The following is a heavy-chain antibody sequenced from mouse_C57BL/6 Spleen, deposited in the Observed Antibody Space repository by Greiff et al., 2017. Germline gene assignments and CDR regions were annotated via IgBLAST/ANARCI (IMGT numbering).Heavy chain of an antibody. CDR2: ISSGGDYI. CDR1: GFTFSSYA. Sequence: EVKLMESGEGLVKPGGSLKLSCAASGFTFSSYAMSWVRQTPEKRLEWVAYISSGGDYIYYADTVKGRFTISRDNARNTLYLQMSSLKSEDTAMYYCTRAHYGYAMDYWGQGTSVTVSS. D-gene: IGHD1-1*02. J-gene: IGHJ4*01. CDR3: TRAHYGYAMDY. V-gene: IGHV5-9-1*02.